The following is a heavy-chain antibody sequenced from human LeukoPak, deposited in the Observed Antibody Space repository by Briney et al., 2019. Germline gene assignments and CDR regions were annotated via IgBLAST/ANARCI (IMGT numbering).Heavy chain of an antibody. CDR1: GFTFSSYA. V-gene: IGHV3-23*01. J-gene: IGHJ1*01. CDR3: AKSDDSSGYYFGAEYFQH. Sequence: GGSLRLSCAASGFTFSSYAMSWVRQAPGKGLEWVSAISGSGGSTYYADSVKGRFTISRDNSKNTLYLQMNSLRAEDTAVYYCAKSDDSSGYYFGAEYFQHWGQGTLVTVSS. CDR2: ISGSGGST. D-gene: IGHD3-22*01.